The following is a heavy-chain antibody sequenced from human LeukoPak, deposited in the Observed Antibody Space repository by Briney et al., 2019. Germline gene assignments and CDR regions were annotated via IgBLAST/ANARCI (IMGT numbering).Heavy chain of an antibody. CDR1: GDSVSSKNGA. Sequence: SQTLSLTCAISGDSVSSKNGAWNWIRQSPSRGLEWLGRTYYRSKWYDEYADSVKGRITISPDTSKNQFSLHVYSVTPEDTAVYYCARDLGTSGWYTPDFWGQGTLVTVSS. J-gene: IGHJ4*02. V-gene: IGHV6-1*01. D-gene: IGHD6-19*01. CDR2: TYYRSKWYD. CDR3: ARDLGTSGWYTPDF.